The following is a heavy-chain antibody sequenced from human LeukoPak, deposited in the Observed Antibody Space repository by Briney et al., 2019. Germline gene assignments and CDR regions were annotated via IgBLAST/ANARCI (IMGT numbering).Heavy chain of an antibody. Sequence: NPSETLSLTCTVSGGSSGSTSYYWAWLRQPPGKGLEWIGSIYYSGSTYNNLSLKSRVTIFIDTSKNQFSLKLSSVTAADTAVYFCARQVFCNNGVCFRATHSYHYMDVWGKGTTVTVSS. CDR2: IYYSGST. V-gene: IGHV4-39*01. CDR1: GGSSGSTSYY. J-gene: IGHJ6*03. CDR3: ARQVFCNNGVCFRATHSYHYMDV. D-gene: IGHD2-8*01.